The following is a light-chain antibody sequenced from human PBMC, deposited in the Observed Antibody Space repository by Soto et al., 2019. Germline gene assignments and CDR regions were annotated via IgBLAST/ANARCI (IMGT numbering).Light chain of an antibody. CDR3: QQLNSYPWT. J-gene: IGKJ1*01. CDR2: AAS. CDR1: QAISSY. V-gene: IGKV1-9*01. Sequence: DIQLTQSPSFLSASVGDRVTITCRASQAISSYLAWFQQRPGKAPKVLIYAASTLQSGVPSRFSGSRSGTEITRTISSLQPEDFATYFCQQLNSYPWTFGQGTKVEIK.